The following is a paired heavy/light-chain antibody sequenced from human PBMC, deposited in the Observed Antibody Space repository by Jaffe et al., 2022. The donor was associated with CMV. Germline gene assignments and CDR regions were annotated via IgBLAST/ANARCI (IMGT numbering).Light chain of an antibody. CDR1: SSDVGNYNL. Sequence: QSALTQPASVSGSPGQSITISCTGTSSDVGNYNLVSWYQRHPGKAPKLIMFEVNKRPSGASNRFSGSKSGNTASLTISGLQAEDEAEYHCCSYAGTVAPYVFGTGTKVTVL. J-gene: IGLJ1*01. V-gene: IGLV2-23*02. CDR3: CSYAGTVAPYV. CDR2: EVN.
Heavy chain of an antibody. V-gene: IGHV3-23*01. CDR1: GFTFTSYA. J-gene: IGHJ4*02. CDR3: VKDVATRPGDFDY. Sequence: EVQLLESGGGLVQPGRSLRLSCAASGFTFTSYAMAWVRQAPGKGLEWVSSISNSGGSTWYADSVKGRFTISRDNSKKEVYLQMNSLRAEDTAVYYCVKDVATRPGDFDYWGQGTLVTVSS. CDR2: ISNSGGST. D-gene: IGHD5-12*01.